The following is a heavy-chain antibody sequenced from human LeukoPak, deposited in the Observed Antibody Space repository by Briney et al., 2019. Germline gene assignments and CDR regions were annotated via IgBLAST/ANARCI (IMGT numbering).Heavy chain of an antibody. D-gene: IGHD2-2*01. CDR2: IYTSGST. Sequence: SETLSLTFTVSGGSISSYYWSWIRQPAGKGLEWIGRIYTSGSTNYNPSLKSRVTISVDKSKNQFSLRLSSVTAADTAVYYCARMFSGDIVVVPAAPEGFDYWGQGTLVTVSS. J-gene: IGHJ4*02. V-gene: IGHV4-4*07. CDR3: ARMFSGDIVVVPAAPEGFDY. CDR1: GGSISSYY.